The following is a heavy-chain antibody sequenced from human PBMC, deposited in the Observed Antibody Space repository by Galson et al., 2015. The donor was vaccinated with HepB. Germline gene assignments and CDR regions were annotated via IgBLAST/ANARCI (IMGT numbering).Heavy chain of an antibody. CDR2: IDPTGGST. J-gene: IGHJ4*02. CDR1: GYTFTSNS. Sequence: SVKVSCKASGYTFTSNSMHWVRQAPGQGLEWMGIIDPTGGSTSYAQKFQGRVTMTRDTSTSTVYMELSSLRSEDTATYYCAGVLNTYYYDSSRYTSFDYWGQGTLVTVSS. V-gene: IGHV1-46*03. CDR3: AGVLNTYYYDSSRYTSFDY. D-gene: IGHD3-22*01.